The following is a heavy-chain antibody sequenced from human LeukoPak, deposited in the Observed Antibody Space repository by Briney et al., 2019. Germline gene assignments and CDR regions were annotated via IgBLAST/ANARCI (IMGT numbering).Heavy chain of an antibody. J-gene: IGHJ4*02. Sequence: GGSLRLSCAASGFTVSSNYMSWVRQAPGKGLEWVSVIYSGGSTYYADSVKGRFTISRDNSKNTLYLQMNSLRAEDTAVYYCARGPSYDSSGYYYFDSWGQGTLVTVSS. V-gene: IGHV3-53*01. CDR2: IYSGGST. CDR1: GFTVSSNY. CDR3: ARGPSYDSSGYYYFDS. D-gene: IGHD3-22*01.